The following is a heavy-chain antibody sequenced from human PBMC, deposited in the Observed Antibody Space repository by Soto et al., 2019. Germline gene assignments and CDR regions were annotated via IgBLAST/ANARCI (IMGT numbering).Heavy chain of an antibody. CDR1: GGSLTSYY. CDR2: VYYTGIA. V-gene: IGHV4-59*08. CDR3: ARRIVSTEMFDY. J-gene: IGHJ4*02. D-gene: IGHD5-12*01. Sequence: QVQLQESGPGLVKPSETLSLTCTVSGGSLTSYYWSWIRQPPGKGLEWIGFVYYTGIARYNPSLKSRVTISVDTSKNQFSLKLTSVTAADTAIYYCARRIVSTEMFDYWGQGTLVTVSS.